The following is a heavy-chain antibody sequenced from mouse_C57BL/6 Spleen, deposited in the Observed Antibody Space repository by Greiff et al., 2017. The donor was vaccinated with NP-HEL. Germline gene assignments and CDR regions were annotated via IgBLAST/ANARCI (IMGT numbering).Heavy chain of an antibody. CDR3: ARYDYHYFDY. Sequence: EVQLVESGGDLVKPGGSLKLSCAASGFTFSSYGMSWVRQTPDKRLEWVATISSGGSYTYYPDSVKGRFTISRDNAKNTRYLQMSSLKSEDTAVYYCARYDYHYFDYWGQGTTLTVSS. D-gene: IGHD2-4*01. V-gene: IGHV5-6*01. CDR1: GFTFSSYG. CDR2: ISSGGSYT. J-gene: IGHJ2*01.